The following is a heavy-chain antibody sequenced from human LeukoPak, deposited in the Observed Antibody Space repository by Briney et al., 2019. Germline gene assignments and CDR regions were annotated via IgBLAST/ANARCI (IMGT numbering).Heavy chain of an antibody. J-gene: IGHJ4*02. Sequence: PGGSLRLSCAASGFTFSSYEMNWVRQAPGKGLEWVANIKEDGSEQYYADSLKGRFTISRDNLKNSLYLQINSLRADDTAVYYCARDSFETDIDYWGQGTQVTVSS. CDR2: IKEDGSEQ. V-gene: IGHV3-7*01. CDR3: ARDSFETDIDY. CDR1: GFTFSSYE. D-gene: IGHD1-14*01.